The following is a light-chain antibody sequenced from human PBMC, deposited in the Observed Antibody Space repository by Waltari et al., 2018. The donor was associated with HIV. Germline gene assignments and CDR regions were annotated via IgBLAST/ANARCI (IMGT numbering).Light chain of an antibody. J-gene: IGLJ6*01. Sequence: QSALTQPPSASGSLGQSVTISCTGTSRDVGGYEYVSWYQHHPEKAPKLKIYDVNKRPSGVPDRFSGSKSDNTASLTVAGLQDDDEAHYYCASYGDTNRVLFGGGTRVTVL. CDR2: DVN. CDR1: SRDVGGYEY. CDR3: ASYGDTNRVL. V-gene: IGLV2-8*01.